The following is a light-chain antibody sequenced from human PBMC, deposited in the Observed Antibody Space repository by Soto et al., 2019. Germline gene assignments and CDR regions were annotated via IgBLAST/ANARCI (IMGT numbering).Light chain of an antibody. CDR3: SSYTSSRAYV. J-gene: IGLJ1*01. CDR1: SSNIGNNY. Sequence: QSVLTQPPSVSAAPGQKVTISCSGSSSNIGNNYVSWYQQLPGTAPKLLIYDNNKRPSGIPDRFSGSKSGNTASLTISGLQAEDEADYYCSSYTSSRAYVFGIGTKLTVL. CDR2: DNN. V-gene: IGLV1-51*01.